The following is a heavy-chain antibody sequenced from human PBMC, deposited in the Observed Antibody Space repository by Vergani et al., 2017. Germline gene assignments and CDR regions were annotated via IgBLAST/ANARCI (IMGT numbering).Heavy chain of an antibody. V-gene: IGHV3-7*03. CDR2: IKQDGSEK. CDR1: GFTFSSYW. Sequence: EVQLVESGGGLVQPGGSLRLSCAASGFTFSSYWMSWVRQAPGKGLEWVANIKQDGSEKYYVDSVKGRFTISRDNAKNSLYLQMNSLRAEDTAVYYCARDRSVGEDSGSCHAFDIWGQGTMVTVSS. CDR3: ARDRSVGEDSGSCHAFDI. D-gene: IGHD1-26*01. J-gene: IGHJ3*02.